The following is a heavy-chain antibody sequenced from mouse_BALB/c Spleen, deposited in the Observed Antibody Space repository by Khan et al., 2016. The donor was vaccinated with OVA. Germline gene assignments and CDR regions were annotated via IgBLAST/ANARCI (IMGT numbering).Heavy chain of an antibody. CDR2: INPSSGYS. CDR3: ARTHEG. J-gene: IGHJ2*01. Sequence: QVQLKQSGAELARPGASVKMSCKASGYTFTSYTMHWVKQRPGQGLEWIGYINPSSGYSKYNQKFKDKATLTVDKSSSTAYMQLSSLTSEDSAVYCCARTHEGWGQGTTLTVSA. CDR1: GYTFTSYT. V-gene: IGHV1-4*01.